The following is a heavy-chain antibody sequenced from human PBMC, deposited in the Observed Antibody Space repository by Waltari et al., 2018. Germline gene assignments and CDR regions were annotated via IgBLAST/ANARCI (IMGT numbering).Heavy chain of an antibody. V-gene: IGHV4-59*01. CDR2: IYYSGST. J-gene: IGHJ4*02. CDR3: AREGLVGADYYFDY. CDR1: GGSISSYY. D-gene: IGHD1-26*01. Sequence: QVQLQESGPGLVKPSETLSLTCTVSGGSISSYYWSWLRQPPGKGLEWIGYIYYSGSTNYNPSLKSRVTISVDTSKNQFSLKLSSVTAADTAVYYCAREGLVGADYYFDYWGQGTLVTVSS.